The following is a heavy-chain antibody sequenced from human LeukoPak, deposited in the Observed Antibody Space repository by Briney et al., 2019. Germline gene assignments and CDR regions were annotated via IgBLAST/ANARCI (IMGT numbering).Heavy chain of an antibody. Sequence: SETLSLTCTVSGGSISSSSYYWGWIRQPPGKGLEWIGSIYYSGSTYYNPSLKSRVTISVDTSKNQFSLKLSSVTAADTAVYYCARCPSSSGWCPFDYWGQGTLVTVSS. D-gene: IGHD6-19*01. CDR1: GGSISSSSYY. CDR2: IYYSGST. J-gene: IGHJ4*02. CDR3: ARCPSSSGWCPFDY. V-gene: IGHV4-39*01.